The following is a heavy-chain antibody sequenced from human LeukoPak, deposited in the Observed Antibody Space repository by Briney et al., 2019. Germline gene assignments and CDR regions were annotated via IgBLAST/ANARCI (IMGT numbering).Heavy chain of an antibody. Sequence: PGGSLRLSCAASGFTVSSNYMSWVRQAPGKGLEWVSAIYTGGSTYYAGSVKGRFTISRDNSKNTLYLQMNSLRAEDTVVYYCARNLYYYDSSGYYYYWGQGTLVTVSS. V-gene: IGHV3-66*01. J-gene: IGHJ4*02. D-gene: IGHD3-22*01. CDR1: GFTVSSNY. CDR2: IYTGGST. CDR3: ARNLYYYDSSGYYYY.